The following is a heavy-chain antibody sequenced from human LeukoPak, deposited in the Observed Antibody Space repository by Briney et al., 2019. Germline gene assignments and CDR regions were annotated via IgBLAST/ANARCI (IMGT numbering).Heavy chain of an antibody. Sequence: GRSLRLSCAPSGFTFSSYWTSWVRPAPGKGREWVANIKQVGSETYDVDSVKGRFTISRDNAKNSLYLQMNSLRAEDTAVYYCPRGSGYSYAFTGRERTKSRLDYWGPRTLVTVSS. CDR1: GFTFSSYW. V-gene: IGHV3-7*01. D-gene: IGHD5-18*01. CDR2: IKQVGSET. J-gene: IGHJ4*02. CDR3: PRGSGYSYAFTGRERTKSRLDY.